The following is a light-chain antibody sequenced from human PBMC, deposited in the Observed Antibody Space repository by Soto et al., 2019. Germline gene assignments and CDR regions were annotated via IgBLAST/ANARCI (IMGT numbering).Light chain of an antibody. CDR1: NSDVGAYSY. V-gene: IGLV2-14*03. Sequence: QSALTQPASVSGSPGQSITISCTGTNSDVGAYSYVSWYQQYPGKAPKLLIYDVGARPSGISDRFSGSKSGNTASLTISGLQAEDEADYYCSSYTSSRNVFGTGTKLTVL. J-gene: IGLJ1*01. CDR3: SSYTSSRNV. CDR2: DVG.